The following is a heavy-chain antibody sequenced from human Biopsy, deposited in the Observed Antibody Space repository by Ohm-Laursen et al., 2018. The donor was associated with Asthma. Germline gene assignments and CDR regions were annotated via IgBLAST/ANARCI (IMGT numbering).Heavy chain of an antibody. CDR3: ARGPELDV. CDR2: TNERGVT. J-gene: IGHJ6*02. Sequence: SDTLSLTWNVYPGSFSGFYWTWIRQSPEKGLEWIGETNERGVTNNNPSLKSRVIISIDTYWNRVSLKLTPVTAADTAVYYCARGPELDVWGQGTTVTVSS. V-gene: IGHV4-34*01. CDR1: PGSFSGFY.